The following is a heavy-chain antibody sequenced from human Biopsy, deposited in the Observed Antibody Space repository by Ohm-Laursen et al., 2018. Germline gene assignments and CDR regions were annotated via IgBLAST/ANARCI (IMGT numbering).Heavy chain of an antibody. CDR2: IFYSGIT. J-gene: IGHJ5*02. CDR3: ARHPTGFWFDP. V-gene: IGHV4-39*01. Sequence: GTLSLTCTVSGGSVSSNVAYWAWIRQPPGKGLEPIGSIFYSGITYYNPSLQSRVTISVDTSKNQFSLNLRSVTGADTAVYYCARHPTGFWFDPWGQGTLVTVSS. CDR1: GGSVSSNVAY.